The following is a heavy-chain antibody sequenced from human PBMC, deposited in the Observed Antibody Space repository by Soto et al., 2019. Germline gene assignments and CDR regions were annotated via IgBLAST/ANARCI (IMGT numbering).Heavy chain of an antibody. J-gene: IGHJ2*01. V-gene: IGHV3-72*01. Sequence: EVQLVESGGGLVQPSGSLRLSCAASGFTFSDHFMDWVRQPRGNGLEWIGRANTKAYSYATQYAASVEGRFTVSRDASENSFHLQMNSLKTEDTAVSYCARPEVTGSSRDRYFDFWGRGTLVTVSS. CDR3: ARPEVTGSSRDRYFDF. CDR2: ANTKAYSYAT. CDR1: GFTFSDHF. D-gene: IGHD1-1*01.